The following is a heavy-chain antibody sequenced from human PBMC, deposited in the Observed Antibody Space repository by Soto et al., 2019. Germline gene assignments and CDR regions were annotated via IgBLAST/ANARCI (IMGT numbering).Heavy chain of an antibody. CDR3: AKDWGHISYYYGSGPFDP. J-gene: IGHJ5*02. CDR2: INTSGGST. D-gene: IGHD3-10*01. V-gene: IGHV3-23*01. Sequence: GGSLRLSCAASGFTFSSYAMSWVRQAPGKGLEWVSAINTSGGSTYYADSVKGRFTISRDNSKNTLYLQMNSLRAEDTAVYYCAKDWGHISYYYGSGPFDPWGQGTLVTVSS. CDR1: GFTFSSYA.